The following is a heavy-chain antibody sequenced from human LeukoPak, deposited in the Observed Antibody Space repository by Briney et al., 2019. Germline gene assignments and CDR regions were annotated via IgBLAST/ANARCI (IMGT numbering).Heavy chain of an antibody. V-gene: IGHV3-64D*09. CDR1: GFPFSSYA. Sequence: GGSLRLSCSASGFPFSSYAMHWVRQAPGKGLEYVSAISHSGGSTYYADSVKGRFTISRENAKNTLYLQMSSLRAEDSAVYFCVRGYSFGGYGMDVWGQGTTVTVSS. CDR3: VRGYSFGGYGMDV. D-gene: IGHD2-15*01. J-gene: IGHJ6*02. CDR2: ISHSGGST.